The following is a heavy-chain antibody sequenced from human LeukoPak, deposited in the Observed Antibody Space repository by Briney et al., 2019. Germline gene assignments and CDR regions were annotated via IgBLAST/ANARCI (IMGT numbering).Heavy chain of an antibody. CDR3: ARGARGSGSYPPAVYYFDY. V-gene: IGHV1-2*02. J-gene: IGHJ4*02. CDR2: INPNSGGT. Sequence: GASVKVSYKASGYTFTGYYMHWVRQAPGQGLEWMGWINPNSGGTNYAQKSQGRVTMTRDTSISTAYMELSRLRSDDTAVYYCARGARGSGSYPPAVYYFDYWGQGTLVTVSS. CDR1: GYTFTGYY. D-gene: IGHD3-10*01.